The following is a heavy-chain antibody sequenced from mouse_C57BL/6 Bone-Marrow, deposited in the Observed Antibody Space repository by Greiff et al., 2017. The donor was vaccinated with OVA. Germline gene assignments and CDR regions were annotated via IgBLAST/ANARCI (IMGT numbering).Heavy chain of an antibody. CDR2: ISDGGSYT. V-gene: IGHV5-4*03. CDR1: GFTFSSYA. J-gene: IGHJ2*01. D-gene: IGHD1-1*01. CDR3: ARGYGSSYVRFDY. Sequence: EVKLVESGGGLVRPGGSLKLSCAASGFTFSSYAMSWVRQTPEKRLEWVATISDGGSYTYYPDNVKGRFTISRDNAKNNLYLQMSHLKSEDTAMYYCARGYGSSYVRFDYWGQGTTLTVSS.